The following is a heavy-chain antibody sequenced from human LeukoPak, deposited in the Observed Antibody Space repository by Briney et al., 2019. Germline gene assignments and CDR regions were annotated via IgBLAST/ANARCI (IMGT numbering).Heavy chain of an antibody. V-gene: IGHV4-59*08. J-gene: IGHJ4*02. D-gene: IGHD2-15*01. CDR2: ISDNGRT. Sequence: SETLSLTCTVSGGSISSYYWSWIRQPPGKGLEWIGYISDNGRTNYNPSLESRATISLDTSKNQFSLKLSSVTAADTAVYYCARSFRGAAYYFDYWGQGTLVTVSS. CDR1: GGSISSYY. CDR3: ARSFRGAAYYFDY.